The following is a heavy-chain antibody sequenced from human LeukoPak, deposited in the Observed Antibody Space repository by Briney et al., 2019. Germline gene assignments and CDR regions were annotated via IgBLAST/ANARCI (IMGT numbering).Heavy chain of an antibody. CDR2: IYYSGST. D-gene: IGHD3-16*02. V-gene: IGHV4-59*01. CDR1: GGSISNYY. CDR3: ARGAFGGVIVENFDY. J-gene: IGHJ4*02. Sequence: PSETLSLTCTVSGGSISNYYWSWIRQPPGKGLEWIGYIYYSGSTNYNPSLKSRVTISVDTSKNQFSLKLSSVTAADTAVYYCARGAFGGVIVENFDYWGQGTLVTVSS.